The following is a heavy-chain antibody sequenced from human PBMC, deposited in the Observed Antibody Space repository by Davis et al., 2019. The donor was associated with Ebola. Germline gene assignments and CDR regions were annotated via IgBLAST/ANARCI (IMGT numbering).Heavy chain of an antibody. V-gene: IGHV1-8*01. CDR2: MNPNSGNT. Sequence: ASVKVSCKASGYTFTSYDISWVRQATGQGLEWMGWMNPNSGNTGYAQKFQGRVTMTRNTSISTAYMELSSLRSEDTAVYYCARVARITMVQGVTYYYYYYGMDVWGQGTTVTVSS. CDR1: GYTFTSYD. D-gene: IGHD3-10*01. J-gene: IGHJ6*02. CDR3: ARVARITMVQGVTYYYYYYGMDV.